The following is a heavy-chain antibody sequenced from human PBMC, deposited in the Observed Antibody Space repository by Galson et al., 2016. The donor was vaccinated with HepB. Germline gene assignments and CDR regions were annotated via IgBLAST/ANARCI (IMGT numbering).Heavy chain of an antibody. Sequence: LTCTVSGGSISGDYWSWIRQPPGKGLEWIGYVYDTGSTMYNPSVKSRVTISVDTSKNRVSLRLSSVTAADTAVYYCAKTPRDYDVSTGLCPLDGFCIWGQGTKVTVAS. V-gene: IGHV4-59*01. D-gene: IGHD3-9*01. CDR3: AKTPRDYDVSTGLCPLDGFCI. CDR1: GGSISGDY. CDR2: VYDTGST. J-gene: IGHJ3*02.